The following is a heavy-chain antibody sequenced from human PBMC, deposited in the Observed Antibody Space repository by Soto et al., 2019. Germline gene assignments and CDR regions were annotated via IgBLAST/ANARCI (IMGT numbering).Heavy chain of an antibody. CDR2: MYVTGTT. CDR3: ARDGGYTGYEEGNPFDI. Sequence: WETLSLTCTVSGGSISHHYWSWIRQPAGTRLEWIGRMYVTGTTNYNPSLKNRVSMSIDTSKNQFSLKLSSVTAADTAVYYCARDGGYTGYEEGNPFDIWGQGTMVTVSS. D-gene: IGHD5-12*01. V-gene: IGHV4-4*07. CDR1: GGSISHHY. J-gene: IGHJ3*02.